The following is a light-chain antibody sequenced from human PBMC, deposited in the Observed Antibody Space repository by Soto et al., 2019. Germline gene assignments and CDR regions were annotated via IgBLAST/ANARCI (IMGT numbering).Light chain of an antibody. V-gene: IGLV1-44*01. Sequence: QSVLTQPPSASGTPGQTVTISCSGSSSNIGSNPVHWYQQLPGTAPQLLIHNNNQRPSRVPDRFSGSKSGTSASLAISGLQSEDEADYYCASWDDILSGVLFGGGTKLTFL. CDR1: SSNIGSNP. CDR2: NNN. J-gene: IGLJ2*01. CDR3: ASWDDILSGVL.